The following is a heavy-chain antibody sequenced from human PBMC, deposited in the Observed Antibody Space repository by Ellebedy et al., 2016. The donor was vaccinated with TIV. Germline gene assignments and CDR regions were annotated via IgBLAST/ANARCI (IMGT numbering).Heavy chain of an antibody. V-gene: IGHV4-38-2*02. CDR3: AREWSSFDY. J-gene: IGHJ4*02. CDR1: DYSINNGYH. CDR2: ISYSGTT. D-gene: IGHD2-15*01. Sequence: SETLSLXXTVSDYSINNGYHWGWIRQLPGKGLEWIGSISYSGTTYHNPSLKSRVTISVDTSRDQFSLKLSSVTAADTAIYYCAREWSSFDYWGRGTLVTISS.